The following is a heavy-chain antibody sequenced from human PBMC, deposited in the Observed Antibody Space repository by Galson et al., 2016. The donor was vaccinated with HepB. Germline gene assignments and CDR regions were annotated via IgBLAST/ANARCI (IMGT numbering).Heavy chain of an antibody. V-gene: IGHV4-31*03. D-gene: IGHD3-16*01. Sequence: TLSLTCTVSGGSISSGGYYWSWIRRHPGKGLELIGYIYYSGSTYYNPSLKSRVTISVDTSKNQFSLKLSSVTAADTAVYYCAKGGDYDYVWGTYSLSYFDYWGQGTLVTVSS. CDR1: GGSISSGGYY. J-gene: IGHJ4*02. CDR2: IYYSGST. CDR3: AKGGDYDYVWGTYSLSYFDY.